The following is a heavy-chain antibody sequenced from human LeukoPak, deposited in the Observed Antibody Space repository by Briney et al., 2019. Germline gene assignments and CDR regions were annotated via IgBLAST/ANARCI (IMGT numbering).Heavy chain of an antibody. J-gene: IGHJ5*02. V-gene: IGHV3-7*01. Sequence: PGGSLRLSCAASGFTFNNYNMNWVRQAPGKGLEWVANIKEDGSEKYYVDSVKGRFTISRDNAKNSLYLQMSSLRAKDTAVYYCARGVSKNPWGQGTLVTVSS. CDR1: GFTFNNYN. CDR3: ARGVSKNP. CDR2: IKEDGSEK.